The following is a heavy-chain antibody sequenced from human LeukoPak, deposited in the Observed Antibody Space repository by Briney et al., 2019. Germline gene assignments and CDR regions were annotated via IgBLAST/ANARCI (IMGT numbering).Heavy chain of an antibody. V-gene: IGHV4-61*02. Sequence: SETLSLTCTVSGGSISSGSDYWSWIRQPAGKGLEWIGRIYTSGSTNYNPSLKSRDTISVDTSKNQFSLKLSSVTAADTAVYYCAREAYEGYYFDYWGQGTLVTVSS. D-gene: IGHD5-12*01. CDR3: AREAYEGYYFDY. CDR1: GGSISSGSDY. CDR2: IYTSGST. J-gene: IGHJ4*02.